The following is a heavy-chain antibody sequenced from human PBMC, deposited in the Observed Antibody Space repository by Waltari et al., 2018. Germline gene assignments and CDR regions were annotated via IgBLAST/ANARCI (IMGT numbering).Heavy chain of an antibody. CDR3: ARAVDVADY. V-gene: IGHV3-7*01. CDR1: GFTFSRDW. CDR2: IKHDGTTK. D-gene: IGHD5-12*01. J-gene: IGHJ4*02. Sequence: QVGEYGGGLVPPGGSLRLSCSGSGFTFSRDWMGWVRQAPGKGLEWVANIKHDGTTKFYLDSVKGRFTISRDNAQNTVYLQMNSLRVEDTALYYYARAVDVADYWGQGTLVTVSS.